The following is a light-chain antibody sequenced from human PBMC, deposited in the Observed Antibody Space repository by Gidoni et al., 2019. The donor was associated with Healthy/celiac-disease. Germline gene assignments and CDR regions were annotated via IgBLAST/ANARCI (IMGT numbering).Light chain of an antibody. CDR1: QSISSY. V-gene: IGKV1-39*01. J-gene: IGKJ1*01. Sequence: DIQMTQSPSSLSASVGARVTITCRAVQSISSYLNWYQQKPGKAPKLLIYAASSLKSGVPSRFSGSGSGTDFTLTISSLQPEDFATYYCQQSYSTPWTFGQGTKVEIK. CDR3: QQSYSTPWT. CDR2: AAS.